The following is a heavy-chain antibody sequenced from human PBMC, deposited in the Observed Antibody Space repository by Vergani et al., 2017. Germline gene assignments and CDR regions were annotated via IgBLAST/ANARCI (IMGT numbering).Heavy chain of an antibody. CDR2: IYYSGST. Sequence: QVQLQESGPGLVKPSETLSLTCTVSGGSVSSGSYYWSWIRQPAGKGLEWIGYIYYSGSTNYNPSLKSRVTISVDTSKNQFSLKLSSVTAADTAVYYCAKGASGGGEVVDYWGQGTLVTVSS. V-gene: IGHV4-61*10. J-gene: IGHJ4*02. CDR3: AKGASGGGEVVDY. CDR1: GGSVSSGSYY. D-gene: IGHD2-15*01.